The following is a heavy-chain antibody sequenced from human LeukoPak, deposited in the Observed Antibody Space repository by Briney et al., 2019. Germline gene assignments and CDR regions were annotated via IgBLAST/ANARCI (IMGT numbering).Heavy chain of an antibody. CDR1: GFTFSDYA. Sequence: GGSLRLSCAASGFTFSDYAMHWVRQAPGKGLEWVAVLSYGGTNKYYADFVKGRFIISRDNSKNTLYLQMNSLRAEDTAVYYCAKGWGVFDYWGQGTLVTVSA. D-gene: IGHD3-10*01. CDR3: AKGWGVFDY. CDR2: LSYGGTNK. J-gene: IGHJ4*02. V-gene: IGHV3-30-3*01.